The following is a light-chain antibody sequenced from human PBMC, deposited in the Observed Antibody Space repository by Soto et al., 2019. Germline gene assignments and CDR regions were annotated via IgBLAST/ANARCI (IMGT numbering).Light chain of an antibody. J-gene: IGKJ5*01. Sequence: ELVLTQSPATLSLSPGERATLSCRASQSVSSFLAWYQQKPGQAPRLLIYDASSRATGIPARFSGIGSRTDFTLTISSLEPEDFAVYDGHQRSNWPRTFDQGTRLEIK. V-gene: IGKV3-11*01. CDR1: QSVSSF. CDR2: DAS. CDR3: HQRSNWPRT.